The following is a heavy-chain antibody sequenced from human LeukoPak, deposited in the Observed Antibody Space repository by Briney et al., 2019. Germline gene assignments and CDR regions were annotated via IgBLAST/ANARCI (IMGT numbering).Heavy chain of an antibody. D-gene: IGHD3-9*01. CDR3: ARDRDNYDILTGYFGHAFDI. CDR1: GGTFSSYA. CDR2: IIPIFGTA. J-gene: IGHJ3*02. V-gene: IGHV1-69*01. Sequence: SVKVSCKASGGTFSSYAISWVRQAPGQGLEWMGGIIPIFGTANYAQKFQGRVTITADGSTSTAYMELSSLRSEDTAVYYCARDRDNYDILTGYFGHAFDIWGQGTMVTVSS.